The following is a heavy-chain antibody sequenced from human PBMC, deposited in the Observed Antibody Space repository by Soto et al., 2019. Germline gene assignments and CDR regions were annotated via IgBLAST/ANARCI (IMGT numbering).Heavy chain of an antibody. CDR1: GFTFSSYS. Sequence: EVQLVESGGGLVQPGGSLRLSCAASGFTFSSYSMNWVRQAPGKGLEWVSYISSSSSTIYYADSVKGRFTISRDNAKNSLYLQMNSLRDEDTAVYYCASRGLNPRRYYYYGMDVWGQGTTVTVSS. CDR3: ASRGLNPRRYYYYGMDV. CDR2: ISSSSSTI. V-gene: IGHV3-48*02. D-gene: IGHD5-12*01. J-gene: IGHJ6*02.